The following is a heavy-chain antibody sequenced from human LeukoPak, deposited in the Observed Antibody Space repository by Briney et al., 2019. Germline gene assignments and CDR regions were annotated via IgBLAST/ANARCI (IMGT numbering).Heavy chain of an antibody. V-gene: IGHV3-9*01. CDR3: AKDHRALYYYDSSGYFDAFDI. D-gene: IGHD3-22*01. J-gene: IGHJ3*02. Sequence: GGSLRLSCAASGFTFDDYAMHWVRQAPGKGLEWVSGISWNSGSIGYADSMKGRFTISRDNAKNSLYLQMNSLRAEDTALYYCAKDHRALYYYDSSGYFDAFDIWGQGTMVTVSS. CDR1: GFTFDDYA. CDR2: ISWNSGSI.